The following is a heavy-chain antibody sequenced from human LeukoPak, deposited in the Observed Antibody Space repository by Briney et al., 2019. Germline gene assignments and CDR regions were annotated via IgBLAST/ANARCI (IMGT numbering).Heavy chain of an antibody. D-gene: IGHD3-3*01. CDR1: GFTFSSYW. J-gene: IGHJ6*02. V-gene: IGHV3-49*04. Sequence: GGSLRLSCAASGFTFSSYWMNWARQAPGKGLEWVGFVRSKAYGGTPEYAASVKDRFTISKDDFKGIAYLQMNSLKIDDTAVYYCTRWTSIFSGMDVWGQGTTVTVSS. CDR2: VRSKAYGGTP. CDR3: TRWTSIFSGMDV.